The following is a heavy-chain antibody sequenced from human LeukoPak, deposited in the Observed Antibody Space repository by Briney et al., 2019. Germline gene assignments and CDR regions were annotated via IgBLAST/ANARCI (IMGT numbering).Heavy chain of an antibody. CDR3: GRKAGDCGGGSCYSINY. D-gene: IGHD2-15*01. Sequence: SVKVSXKAFGGSFSSEATSWVRQAPGQGLEWMGGIIPIFGTANYAQKFQGRVTITTDESTSTAYMEVSSLRSEDTAVYYCGRKAGDCGGGSCYSINYWGQGTLVTVSS. CDR1: GGSFSSEA. CDR2: IIPIFGTA. V-gene: IGHV1-69*05. J-gene: IGHJ4*02.